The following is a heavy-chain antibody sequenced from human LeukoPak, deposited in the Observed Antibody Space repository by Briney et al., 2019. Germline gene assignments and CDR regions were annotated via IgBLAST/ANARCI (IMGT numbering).Heavy chain of an antibody. CDR3: ARDTYDSSGYSPLVGL. J-gene: IGHJ2*01. CDR1: GGSISSGGYY. Sequence: RTSQTLPLTCTVSGGSISSGGYYWSWIRQHPGKGLEWIGYIYYSGSTYYNPSLKSRVTISVDTSKNQFSLKLSSVTAADTAVYYCARDTYDSSGYSPLVGLWGRGTLVTVSS. V-gene: IGHV4-31*03. CDR2: IYYSGST. D-gene: IGHD3-22*01.